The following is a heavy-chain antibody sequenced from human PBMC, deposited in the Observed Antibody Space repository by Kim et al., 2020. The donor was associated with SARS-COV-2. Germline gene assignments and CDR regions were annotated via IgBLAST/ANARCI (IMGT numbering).Heavy chain of an antibody. Sequence: SETLSLTCTVSGDSMTFYYLSWMRQAPGKGLEWMGYISHTGATEYSPSLRSRITVSKDTSQKKFSLNLRSATATDTAIYYCARHTDPSGSYFYLEDWGRG. D-gene: IGHD3-10*01. CDR1: GDSMTFYY. V-gene: IGHV4-59*08. CDR3: ARHTDPSGSYFYLED. CDR2: ISHTGAT. J-gene: IGHJ1*01.